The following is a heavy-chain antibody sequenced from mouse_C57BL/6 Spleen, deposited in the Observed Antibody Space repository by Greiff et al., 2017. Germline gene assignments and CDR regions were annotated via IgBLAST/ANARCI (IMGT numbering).Heavy chain of an antibody. J-gene: IGHJ2*01. CDR2: ISDGGSYT. D-gene: IGHD1-1*01. CDR1: GFTFSSYA. CDR3: ARDPAGYYGSSYYFDY. V-gene: IGHV5-4*01. Sequence: EVMLVESGGGLVKPGGSLKLSCAASGFTFSSYAMSWVRQTPEKRLEWVATISDGGSYTYYPANVKGRFTISRDNAKNNLNLQLSHLKSEDTAMYYCARDPAGYYGSSYYFDYGGQGTTLTVSS.